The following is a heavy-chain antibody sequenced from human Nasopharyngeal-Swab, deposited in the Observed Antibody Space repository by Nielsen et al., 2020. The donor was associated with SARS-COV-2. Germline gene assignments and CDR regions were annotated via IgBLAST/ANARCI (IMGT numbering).Heavy chain of an antibody. Sequence: GESLKISCAASGFTVSSNYMSWVRQAPGKGLEWVSVIYSGGSTYYADSVKGRFTISRDNSKNTLYLQMNSLGAEDTAVYYCSRDIYCSSTSCPNTGGTWFDPWGQGTLVTVSS. V-gene: IGHV3-66*01. CDR1: GFTVSSNY. CDR2: IYSGGST. D-gene: IGHD2-2*01. CDR3: SRDIYCSSTSCPNTGGTWFDP. J-gene: IGHJ5*02.